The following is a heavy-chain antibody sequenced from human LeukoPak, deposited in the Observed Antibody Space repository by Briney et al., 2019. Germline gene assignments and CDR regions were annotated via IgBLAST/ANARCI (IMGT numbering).Heavy chain of an antibody. CDR2: IYYGGSI. Sequence: SYTLSLTCAVSGSSISSSYWWGWIRQPPGKGLEWIGKIYYGGSINYNPSLESRVTMSVDMSRNQFSLKLTSVTAVDTTVYYCARTTMGGPYYYYYQFMDVWGKGTTVTVSS. CDR3: ARTTMGGPYYYYYQFMDV. V-gene: IGHV4-28*05. CDR1: GSSISSSYW. J-gene: IGHJ6*03. D-gene: IGHD1-1*01.